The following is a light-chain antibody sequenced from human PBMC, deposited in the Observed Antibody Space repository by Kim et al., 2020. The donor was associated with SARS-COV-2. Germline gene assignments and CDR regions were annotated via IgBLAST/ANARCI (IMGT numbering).Light chain of an antibody. CDR1: QSVSSS. CDR2: GAS. Sequence: EIVMTQSPATLSVSPGDRVTLSCRASQSVSSSLAWYRQRPGQPPRLLIYGASARAAGVPARFSGSGSGTEFTFTISSLQSEDFAVYYCQHYADWPRFGGGTKLEI. CDR3: QHYADWPR. J-gene: IGKJ4*01. V-gene: IGKV3-15*01.